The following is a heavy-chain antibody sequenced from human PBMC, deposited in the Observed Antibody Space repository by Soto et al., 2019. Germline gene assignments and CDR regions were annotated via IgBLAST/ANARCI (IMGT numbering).Heavy chain of an antibody. D-gene: IGHD2-21*01. CDR1: GFTFSIYW. V-gene: IGHV3-74*01. Sequence: VQLVESGGGLVQPGGSLRLSCAASGFTFSIYWMHWVRQAPGKGLVWVSRMNMDGSRTSYADFAKGRFTISRDDAKSTEYLQMSNMRAEDTAVYYCVRGDGDRYDGHGYLGRHWGQGSMVTVS. CDR3: VRGDGDRYDGHGYLGRH. CDR2: MNMDGSRT. J-gene: IGHJ4*02.